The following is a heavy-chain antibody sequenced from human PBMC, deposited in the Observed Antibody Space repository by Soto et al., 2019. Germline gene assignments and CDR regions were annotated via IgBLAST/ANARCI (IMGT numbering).Heavy chain of an antibody. CDR3: ARGPGSWYYYYMDV. CDR2: MNPNSGNT. D-gene: IGHD6-13*01. J-gene: IGHJ6*03. V-gene: IGHV1-8*01. Sequence: QVQLVQSGAEVKKPGASVKVSCKASGYTFTSYDINWVRQATGQGLEWMGWMNPNSGNTGYAQKFDGRVTITRNTSITTSYMELISLRSEDPTVYYCARGPGSWYYYYMDVWGKGTTVTVSS. CDR1: GYTFTSYD.